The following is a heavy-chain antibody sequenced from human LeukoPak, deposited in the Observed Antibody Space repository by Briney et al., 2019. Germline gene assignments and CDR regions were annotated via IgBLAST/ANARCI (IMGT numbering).Heavy chain of an antibody. CDR3: ARIPTYYYDSSGYYSLDY. Sequence: GESLKISRKGSGYSFTSYWIGWVRQMPGKGPEWVGINYPGDSDTRYSPSFQGQVTISADKSISTAYLQWSSLKASDTAMYYCARIPTYYYDSSGYYSLDYWGKGTLVTVSS. D-gene: IGHD3-22*01. J-gene: IGHJ4*02. CDR1: GYSFTSYW. CDR2: NYPGDSDT. V-gene: IGHV5-51*01.